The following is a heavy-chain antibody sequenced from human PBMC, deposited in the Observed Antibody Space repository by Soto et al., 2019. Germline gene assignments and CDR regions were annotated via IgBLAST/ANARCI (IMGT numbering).Heavy chain of an antibody. CDR3: ARADVGYCSSTSCYNYYYYYMDV. D-gene: IGHD2-2*02. J-gene: IGHJ6*03. Sequence: EVQLVESGGGLVKPGGSLRLSCAASGFTFSSYSMNWVRQAPGKGLEWVSSISSSSSYIYYADSVKGRFTISRDNAKNSLYLQMNSLRAEDTAVYYCARADVGYCSSTSCYNYYYYYMDVWGKGTTVTVSS. CDR2: ISSSSSYI. V-gene: IGHV3-21*01. CDR1: GFTFSSYS.